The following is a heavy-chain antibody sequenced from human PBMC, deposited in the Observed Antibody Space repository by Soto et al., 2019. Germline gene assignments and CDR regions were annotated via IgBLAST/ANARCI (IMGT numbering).Heavy chain of an antibody. V-gene: IGHV3-11*01. CDR1: GFTFSDYY. CDR2: TDSSGGTI. J-gene: IGHJ6*04. CDR3: ARGQGYPGV. D-gene: IGHD2-15*01. Sequence: PGGSLRLSCTASGFTFSDYYMSWVRQAPGKGLEWVSCTDSSGGTIFYADSVKGRFTSSRDSAKNSLYLQMNSLRAEDTAVYYCARGQGYPGVWGKGTTVTVSS.